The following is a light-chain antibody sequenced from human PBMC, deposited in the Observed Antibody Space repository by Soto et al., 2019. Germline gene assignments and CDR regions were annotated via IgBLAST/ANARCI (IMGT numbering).Light chain of an antibody. Sequence: DIQMTQSPSSLSASVGARVTITCRANQDISYYLAWYQQKQGQVPKLLIYGASTLQSGVPSRFSGSGSGTDFTLTISSLQPEDIATYYCQKYHSAPRTFGQGTKVEIK. CDR1: QDISYY. CDR2: GAS. CDR3: QKYHSAPRT. V-gene: IGKV1-27*01. J-gene: IGKJ1*01.